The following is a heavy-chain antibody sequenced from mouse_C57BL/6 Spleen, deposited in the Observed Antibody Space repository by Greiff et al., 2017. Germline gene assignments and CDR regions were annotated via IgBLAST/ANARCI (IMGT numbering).Heavy chain of an antibody. J-gene: IGHJ4*01. CDR3: ARLVTTRDAMDY. Sequence: EVHLVESGGGLVKPGGSLKLSCAASGFTFSDYGMHWVRQAPEKGLEWVAYISSGSSTIYYADTVKGRFTISRDNAKNTLFLQMTSLRSEDTAMYYCARLVTTRDAMDYWGQGTSVTVSS. CDR2: ISSGSSTI. D-gene: IGHD2-5*01. CDR1: GFTFSDYG. V-gene: IGHV5-17*01.